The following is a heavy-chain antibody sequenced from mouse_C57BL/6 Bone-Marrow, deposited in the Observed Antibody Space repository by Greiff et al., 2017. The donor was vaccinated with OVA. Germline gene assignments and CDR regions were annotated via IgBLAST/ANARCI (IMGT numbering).Heavy chain of an antibody. CDR2: ILPGSGST. V-gene: IGHV1-9*01. CDR3: AGYDYDWYFEV. CDR1: GYTFTGYW. D-gene: IGHD2-4*01. Sequence: QVQLKQSGAELMKPGASVKLSCKATGYTFTGYWIEWVKQRPGHGLEWIGEILPGSGSTNYNEKFKGKATFTADTSSNTAFMQLSSLTTEAAAIYYCAGYDYDWYFEVWGTGTTVTVSS. J-gene: IGHJ1*03.